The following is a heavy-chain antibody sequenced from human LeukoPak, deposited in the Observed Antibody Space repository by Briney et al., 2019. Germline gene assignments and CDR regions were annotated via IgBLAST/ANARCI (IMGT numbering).Heavy chain of an antibody. Sequence: GGSLRLSCAASGFTFSDYYMSWIRQAPGKGLEWVSYISSSGSTIYYAGSVKGRFTISRDNAKNSLYLQMNSLRAEDTAVYYCARAALGSGRPYYYMDVWGKGTTVTVSS. CDR2: ISSSGSTI. CDR1: GFTFSDYY. CDR3: ARAALGSGRPYYYMDV. D-gene: IGHD6-19*01. V-gene: IGHV3-11*04. J-gene: IGHJ6*03.